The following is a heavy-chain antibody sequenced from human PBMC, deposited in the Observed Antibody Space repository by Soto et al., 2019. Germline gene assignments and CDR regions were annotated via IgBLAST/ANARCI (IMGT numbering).Heavy chain of an antibody. J-gene: IGHJ4*02. CDR1: GFACNFYA. Sequence: GGSLRLSCAASGFACNFYAMSCVRQAPGRGLEWVSTISGSGGTTYYADSVKGRFTFSRDNSKNTLYLQMTSLRAEDSAVYYCATRGRRVAGTELDYWGQGTLVTVSS. CDR2: ISGSGGTT. D-gene: IGHD6-19*01. CDR3: ATRGRRVAGTELDY. V-gene: IGHV3-23*01.